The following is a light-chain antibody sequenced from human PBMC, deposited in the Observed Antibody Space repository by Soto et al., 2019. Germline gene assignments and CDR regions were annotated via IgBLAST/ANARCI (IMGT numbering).Light chain of an antibody. CDR1: RSNIGSNP. J-gene: IGLJ3*02. V-gene: IGLV1-44*01. CDR2: RDN. CDR3: ATWEDTLYGPV. Sequence: QSVLTKPPSASGTPGQRVTISCSGSRSNIGSNPVQWYQQFPGTAPKLLIYRDNQRPSGVPDRFSGSKSGTSASLAISGLQSEDEADYHCATWEDTLYGPVFGGGTKLTVL.